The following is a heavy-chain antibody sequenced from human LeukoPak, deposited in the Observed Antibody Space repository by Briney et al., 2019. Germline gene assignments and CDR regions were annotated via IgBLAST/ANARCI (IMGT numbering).Heavy chain of an antibody. J-gene: IGHJ6*03. CDR3: ATFPPYYYYYYYMDV. D-gene: IGHD2-21*01. CDR1: GFTSSSYW. CDR2: IKQDGSEK. Sequence: GGSLRLSCAASGFTSSSYWMSWVRQAPGKGLEWVANIKQDGSEKYYVDSVKGRFTISRDNAKNSLYLQMNSLRAEDTAVYYCATFPPYYYYYYYMDVWGKGTTVTVSS. V-gene: IGHV3-7*01.